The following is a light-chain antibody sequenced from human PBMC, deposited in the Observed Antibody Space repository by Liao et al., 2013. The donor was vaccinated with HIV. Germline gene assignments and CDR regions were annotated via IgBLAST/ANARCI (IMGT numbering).Light chain of an antibody. CDR2: KDS. J-gene: IGLJ2*01. V-gene: IGLV3-25*03. Sequence: SYELTQPPSVSVSPGQTASITCSGDKLGDKYAYWYQQKPGQAPVLVIYKDSERPSGIPERFSGSSSGTTVTLTISGVQAEDEADYYCQSADSSGTFFGGGTKLTVL. CDR3: QSADSSGTF. CDR1: KLGDKY.